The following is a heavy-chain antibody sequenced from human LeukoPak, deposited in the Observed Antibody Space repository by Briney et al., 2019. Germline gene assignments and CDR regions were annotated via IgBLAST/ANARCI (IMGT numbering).Heavy chain of an antibody. CDR1: GFXFSSYW. CDR2: IHENGSDI. Sequence: GGSLRLSCVVSGFXFSSYWINWVRQAPGKGLEWVANIHENGSDIYYVDSVKGRFTISRDNAKNSLYLQMNSLRAEDTALYYCARTLRLGTPRAFDIWGRGTMVTVSS. D-gene: IGHD1-14*01. J-gene: IGHJ3*02. CDR3: ARTLRLGTPRAFDI. V-gene: IGHV3-7*05.